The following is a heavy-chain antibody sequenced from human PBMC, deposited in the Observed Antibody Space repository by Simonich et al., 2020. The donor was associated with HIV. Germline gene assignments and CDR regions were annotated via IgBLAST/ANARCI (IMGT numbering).Heavy chain of an antibody. CDR2: INPSGST. D-gene: IGHD4-17*01. V-gene: IGHV4-34*01. CDR3: AREPGDDYGDYLPLYYYYMDV. J-gene: IGHJ6*03. Sequence: QVQLQQWGAGLLKPSETLSLTCAVYGGSFSGYYWIWIRQPPGKGLEWIGEINPSGSTNYNPSLKSRVTISVDTSKNQFSLKLSSVTAADTAVYSCAREPGDDYGDYLPLYYYYMDVWGKGTTVTVSS. CDR1: GGSFSGYY.